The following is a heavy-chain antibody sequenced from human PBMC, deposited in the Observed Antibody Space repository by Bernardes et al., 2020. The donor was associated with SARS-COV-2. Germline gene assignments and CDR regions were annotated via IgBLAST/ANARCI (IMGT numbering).Heavy chain of an antibody. J-gene: IGHJ6*03. CDR2: INHSGST. Sequence: SETLSLTCAVYGGSFSGYYWSWIRQPPGKGLEWIGEINHSGSTNYNPSLKSRVTISVDTSKNQFSLKLSSVTAADTAVYYCARGNFGVVRARSYYYYYMDVWGKGTTVTVSS. CDR1: GGSFSGYY. V-gene: IGHV4-34*01. CDR3: ARGNFGVVRARSYYYYYMDV. D-gene: IGHD3-3*01.